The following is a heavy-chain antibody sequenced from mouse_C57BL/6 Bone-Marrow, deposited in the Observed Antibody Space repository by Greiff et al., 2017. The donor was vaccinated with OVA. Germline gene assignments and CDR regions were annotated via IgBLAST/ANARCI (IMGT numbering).Heavy chain of an antibody. CDR1: GYTFTSYG. CDR2: IYPRSGNT. Sequence: LVESGAELARPGASVKLSCKASGYTFTSYGISWVKQRTGQGLEWIGEIYPRSGNTYYNEKFKGKATLTADKSSSTAYMELRSLTSEDSAVYFCARQPIRGFYYYAMDYWGQGTSVTVSS. J-gene: IGHJ4*01. V-gene: IGHV1-81*01. D-gene: IGHD1-1*01. CDR3: ARQPIRGFYYYAMDY.